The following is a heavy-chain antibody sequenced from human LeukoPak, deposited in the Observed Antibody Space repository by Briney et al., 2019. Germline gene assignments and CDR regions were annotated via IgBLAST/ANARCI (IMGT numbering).Heavy chain of an antibody. CDR2: ISYDGSNK. Sequence: PGGSLRLSCAASGFTFSSYGMHWVRQAPGKGLEWVAVISYDGSNKYYADSVKGRFTISRDNSKNTLYLQMNSLRAEDTAVYYCAKERDYGRVYYFDYWGQGTLVTVSS. D-gene: IGHD4-17*01. CDR1: GFTFSSYG. J-gene: IGHJ4*02. V-gene: IGHV3-30*18. CDR3: AKERDYGRVYYFDY.